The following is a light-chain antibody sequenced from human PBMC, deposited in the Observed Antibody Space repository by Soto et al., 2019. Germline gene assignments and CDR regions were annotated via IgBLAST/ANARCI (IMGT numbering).Light chain of an antibody. Sequence: QSALTQPRSVSGSPGQSVTISCTGTSSDVGGYNLVSWYQQHPGKAPKLMIYEGSKRPSGVSNRFSGSKSGNMASLTISGLQAEDEADYYCCSYAGSSYVFGAGTKLTVL. CDR1: SSDVGGYNL. J-gene: IGLJ1*01. V-gene: IGLV2-23*01. CDR3: CSYAGSSYV. CDR2: EGS.